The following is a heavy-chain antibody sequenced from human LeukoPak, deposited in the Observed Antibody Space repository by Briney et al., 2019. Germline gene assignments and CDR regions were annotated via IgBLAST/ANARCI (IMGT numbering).Heavy chain of an antibody. CDR3: ARDDALGDMHV. V-gene: IGHV3-33*01. Sequence: GGSLRLSCAASGFTFSSYGMQWVRQAAGKGLEGVAVILNDGSQEKYADSVKGPFPISRDNSKNTLFLQMNRLRAEDTAVYYCARDDALGDMHVWGQGTMVTVSS. CDR1: GFTFSSYG. D-gene: IGHD3-16*01. J-gene: IGHJ3*01. CDR2: ILNDGSQE.